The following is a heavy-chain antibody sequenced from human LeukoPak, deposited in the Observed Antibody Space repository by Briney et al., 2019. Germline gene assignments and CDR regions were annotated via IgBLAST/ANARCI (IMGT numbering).Heavy chain of an antibody. D-gene: IGHD3-22*01. J-gene: IGHJ6*02. CDR2: ISGSGGST. CDR1: GFTFSSYA. V-gene: IGHV3-23*01. Sequence: GGSLRLSCAASGFTFSSYAMSWVRQAPGKGLEWVSAISGSGGSTYYADSVKGRFTISRDNSKNTLYLQMNSLRAEDTAVYYCAKDPGDSSGYYYSRYYYYGMDVWGQGTTDTVSS. CDR3: AKDPGDSSGYYYSRYYYYGMDV.